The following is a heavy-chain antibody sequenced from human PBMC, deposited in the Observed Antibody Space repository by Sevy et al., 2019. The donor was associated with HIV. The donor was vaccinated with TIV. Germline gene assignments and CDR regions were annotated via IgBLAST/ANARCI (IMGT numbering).Heavy chain of an antibody. J-gene: IGHJ6*02. Sequence: GGSLRLSCAASGFIFSNYHMSWVRHSPGKGLEWVSDISAGGTTTYYADSVEGRFTISRDNSKNTVSLQMNSLGAEDTAIYYCAKRYCSTITCYDDDFWNPYYFYGLDVWGQGISVTVSS. CDR3: AKRYCSTITCYDDDFWNPYYFYGLDV. CDR2: ISAGGTTT. V-gene: IGHV3-23*01. D-gene: IGHD2-2*01. CDR1: GFIFSNYH.